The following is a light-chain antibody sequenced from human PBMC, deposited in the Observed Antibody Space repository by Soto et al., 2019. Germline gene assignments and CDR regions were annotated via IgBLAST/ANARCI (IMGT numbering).Light chain of an antibody. V-gene: IGLV1-40*01. CDR2: GNS. J-gene: IGLJ2*01. Sequence: QSVLTQPPSVSGAPGQWVTISCTGSSSNIGGCNDVPWYQQLPGTAPKLLIYGNSNRPSGVPDRFSGSKSGTSASLAITGLQAEDEADYYCQSYDSSLRVVFGGGTKLTVL. CDR1: SSNIGGCND. CDR3: QSYDSSLRVV.